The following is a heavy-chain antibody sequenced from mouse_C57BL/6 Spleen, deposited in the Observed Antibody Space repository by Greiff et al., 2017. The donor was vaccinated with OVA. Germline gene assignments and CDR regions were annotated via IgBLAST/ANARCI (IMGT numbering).Heavy chain of an antibody. D-gene: IGHD1-1*01. CDR2: INPNNGGT. CDR3: ARSGPLYYGSSYWYFDV. J-gene: IGHJ1*03. V-gene: IGHV1-26*01. Sequence: EVQLQQSGPELVKPGASVKISCKASGYTFTDYYMNWVKQSPGKSLEWIGDINPNNGGTSYNQKFKGKATLTVDKSSSTAYMELRSLTSEDSAVYYCARSGPLYYGSSYWYFDVWGTGTTVTVSS. CDR1: GYTFTDYY.